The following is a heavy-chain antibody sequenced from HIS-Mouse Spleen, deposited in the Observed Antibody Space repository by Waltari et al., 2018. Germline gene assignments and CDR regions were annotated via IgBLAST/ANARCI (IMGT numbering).Heavy chain of an antibody. CDR2: ISGSGGST. D-gene: IGHD2-21*01. CDR1: GSTFSSYA. CDR3: AKSRGGDCYDY. Sequence: EVQLLESGGGLVQPGGSLRLSCAASGSTFSSYAMSWVRQAPGKGREWVSAISGSGGSTYYADSVKGRFTISRDNSKNTLYLQMNSLSAEDTAVYYCAKSRGGDCYDYWGQGTLVTVSS. J-gene: IGHJ4*02. V-gene: IGHV3-23*01.